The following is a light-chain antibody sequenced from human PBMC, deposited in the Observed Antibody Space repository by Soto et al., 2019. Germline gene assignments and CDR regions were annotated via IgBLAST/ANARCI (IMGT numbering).Light chain of an antibody. CDR3: QQYSGYSRT. V-gene: IGKV1-5*03. CDR2: KAS. Sequence: DIQMTQSPSTLSASVGDRVTITCRASQSISSWLAWYQQKPGKAPKLLIYKASSLESGVPSRFSGSGSGTEFILTISSLQPDDVATYYCQQYSGYSRTFGQGTKV. J-gene: IGKJ1*01. CDR1: QSISSW.